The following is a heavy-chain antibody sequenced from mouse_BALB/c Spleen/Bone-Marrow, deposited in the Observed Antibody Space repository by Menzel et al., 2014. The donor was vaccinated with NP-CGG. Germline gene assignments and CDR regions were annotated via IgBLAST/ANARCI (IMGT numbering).Heavy chain of an antibody. CDR3: ASYGSSYYAMDY. V-gene: IGHV1-67*01. D-gene: IGHD1-1*01. CDR2: IITYSGNT. CDR1: GYTFTDYA. Sequence: QVQLQQSGPELVRPGVSVKISCKGSGYTFTDYAMHWVKQSHAKSLEWIGVIITYSGNTNYNQKFKGKATMTVDKSSSTAYMELARLTSEDSAIYYCASYGSSYYAMDYWGQGTSVTVSS. J-gene: IGHJ4*01.